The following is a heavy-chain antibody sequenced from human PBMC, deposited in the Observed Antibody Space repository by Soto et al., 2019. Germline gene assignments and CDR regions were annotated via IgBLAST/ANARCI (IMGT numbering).Heavy chain of an antibody. V-gene: IGHV1-2*02. CDR2: INPNSGGT. D-gene: IGHD2-15*01. Sequence: ASVKVSCKASGYTFTGDYMHWVRQAPGQGLEWMGWINPNSGGTNYAQKFQGRVTMTRDTSISTAYMELSRLRSDDTAVYYCARDSLGYCSGGSCFYFDYWGQGTLVTVSS. J-gene: IGHJ4*02. CDR3: ARDSLGYCSGGSCFYFDY. CDR1: GYTFTGDY.